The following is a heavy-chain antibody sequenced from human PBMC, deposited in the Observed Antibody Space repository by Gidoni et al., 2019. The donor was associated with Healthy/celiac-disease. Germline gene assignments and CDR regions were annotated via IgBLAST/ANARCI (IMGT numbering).Heavy chain of an antibody. Sequence: QVQLVQSGAEVKKPGSSVKVSCKASGGTFSSYSISWVRQAPGQGLEWMGGIIHIFGTANYAQKFQGRVTITADKSTSTAYMELSSLRSEDTAVYYCARSITIFGVVNVGDYYMDVWGKGTTVTVSS. V-gene: IGHV1-69*06. CDR2: IIHIFGTA. D-gene: IGHD3-3*01. CDR1: GGTFSSYS. CDR3: ARSITIFGVVNVGDYYMDV. J-gene: IGHJ6*03.